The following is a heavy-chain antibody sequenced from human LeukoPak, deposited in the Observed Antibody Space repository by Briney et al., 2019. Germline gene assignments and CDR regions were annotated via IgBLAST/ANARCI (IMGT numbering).Heavy chain of an antibody. CDR2: ISSSGSTI. J-gene: IGHJ4*02. CDR3: ARVEGAAAGIKSYYFDY. V-gene: IGHV3-48*03. D-gene: IGHD6-13*01. CDR1: GFTFSSYE. Sequence: QPGGSLRLSCAASGFTFSSYEMNWVRQAPGKGLEWVSYISSSGSTIYYADSVQGRFTISRDNAKNSLYLQMNSLRAEDTAVYYCARVEGAAAGIKSYYFDYWGQGTLVTVSS.